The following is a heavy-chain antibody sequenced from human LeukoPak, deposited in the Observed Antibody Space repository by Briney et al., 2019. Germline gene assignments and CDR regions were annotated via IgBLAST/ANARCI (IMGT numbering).Heavy chain of an antibody. Sequence: PGGSLRLSCAASGFTFSIYAMSWVRQAPGKGLEWVSAISGSGDNTFYADSVKGRFTISRDNSKNTLYLQMNSLRAEDTAVYYCAKGLVGATYFDYWGQGTLVTVSS. CDR3: AKGLVGATYFDY. CDR1: GFTFSIYA. J-gene: IGHJ4*02. D-gene: IGHD1-26*01. V-gene: IGHV3-23*01. CDR2: ISGSGDNT.